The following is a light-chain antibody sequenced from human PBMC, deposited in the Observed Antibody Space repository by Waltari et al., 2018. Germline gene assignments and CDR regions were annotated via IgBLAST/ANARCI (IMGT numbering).Light chain of an antibody. Sequence: FMLTQPHSVSESPGKTITISCTRSSGSIASNFLQWSQQRPGSAPTTVIYEDHQRPSGVPDRFSGSFDRSSNSASLTISGLKTEDEAEYYCQSYDGSGSWVFGGGTKLTVL. CDR2: EDH. CDR1: SGSIASNF. J-gene: IGLJ3*02. V-gene: IGLV6-57*04. CDR3: QSYDGSGSWV.